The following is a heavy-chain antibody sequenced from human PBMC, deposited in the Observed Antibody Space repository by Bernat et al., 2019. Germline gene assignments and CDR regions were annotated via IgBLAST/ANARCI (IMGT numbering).Heavy chain of an antibody. CDR2: ISGSGGST. D-gene: IGHD3-16*01. V-gene: IGHV3-23*01. J-gene: IGHJ4*02. Sequence: EVQLLESGGGLVQPGGSLRLSCAASGFTFSSYAMSWVRQAPGKGLEWVSAISGSGGSTYYADSVKGRFTISRYNSKNTLYLQMNSLRAEDTAVSDCEKDSITFGGVIVSDYWGQGTLVTVSS. CDR1: GFTFSSYA. CDR3: EKDSITFGGVIVSDY.